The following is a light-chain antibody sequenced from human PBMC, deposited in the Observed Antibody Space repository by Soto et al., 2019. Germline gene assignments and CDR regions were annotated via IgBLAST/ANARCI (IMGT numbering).Light chain of an antibody. CDR1: SSDVGGYNY. J-gene: IGLJ1*01. Sequence: QSVLTQPRSVSGSPGQSVTISCTGTSSDVGGYNYVSWYQQHPGKANKLMIYDVSKRPSGVPDRFSGSKSGNTASLTISGLQAEDEADYYCCSYAGSYTHVFGTGTKVTVL. V-gene: IGLV2-11*01. CDR2: DVS. CDR3: CSYAGSYTHV.